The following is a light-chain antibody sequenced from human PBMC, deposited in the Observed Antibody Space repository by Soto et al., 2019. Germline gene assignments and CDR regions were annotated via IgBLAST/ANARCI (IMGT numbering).Light chain of an antibody. CDR1: QSVSSN. J-gene: IGKJ1*01. Sequence: EILLTQSPATLSLSPGERATLSCRASQSVSSNLAWYQQKPGQDPRILIYGESTRATGIKDRFSGSGSGTEFTLTIRSMQSEDFAVYYCKQYNNWHRALGIGTKVDLK. CDR2: GES. CDR3: KQYNNWHRA. V-gene: IGKV3-15*01.